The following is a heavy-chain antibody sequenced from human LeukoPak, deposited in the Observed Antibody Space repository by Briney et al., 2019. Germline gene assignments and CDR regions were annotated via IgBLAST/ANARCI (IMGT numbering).Heavy chain of an antibody. D-gene: IGHD2-15*01. J-gene: IGHJ5*02. V-gene: IGHV3-30-3*01. CDR3: AREWGGYCSGGSCYFRNNWFDP. CDR2: ISYDGSNK. CDR1: GFTFSSYA. Sequence: PGRSLRPSCAASGFTFSSYAMHWVRQAPGKGLEWVAVISYDGSNKYYADSVKGRFTISRDNSKNTLYLQMNSLRAEDTAVYYCAREWGGYCSGGSCYFRNNWFDPWGQGTLVTVSS.